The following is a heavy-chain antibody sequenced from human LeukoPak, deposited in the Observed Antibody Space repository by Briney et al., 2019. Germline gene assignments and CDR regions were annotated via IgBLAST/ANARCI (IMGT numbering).Heavy chain of an antibody. V-gene: IGHV3-30-3*01. CDR1: GFSFSSYA. Sequence: GGSLRLSCAASGFSFSSYAMHWVRQAPGTGLEWVAVISYDGSDEYYADSVKGRFIISRDNSKNTLYLQMNSLRAEDTAVYYCVTPQYYYGSMGYYYYGMDVWGQGTTVTVSS. D-gene: IGHD3-10*01. CDR2: ISYDGSDE. CDR3: VTPQYYYGSMGYYYYGMDV. J-gene: IGHJ6*02.